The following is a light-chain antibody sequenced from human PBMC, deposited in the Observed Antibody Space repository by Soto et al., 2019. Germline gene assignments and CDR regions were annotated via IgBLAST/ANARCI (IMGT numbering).Light chain of an antibody. J-gene: IGKJ1*01. Sequence: DIQMTQSPSSLSASVGDRVTIACRASQNITNFLNWYQHNPGKAPNLLIFAASHLQSGVSSRFRGSGSGTDFTLTISSLHPEDFATFYCQESATTRWAFGQGTKVEIK. CDR1: QNITNF. V-gene: IGKV1-39*01. CDR3: QESATTRWA. CDR2: AAS.